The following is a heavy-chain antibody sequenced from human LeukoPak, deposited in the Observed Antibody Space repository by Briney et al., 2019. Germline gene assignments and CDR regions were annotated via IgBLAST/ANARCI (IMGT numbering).Heavy chain of an antibody. J-gene: IGHJ4*02. V-gene: IGHV1-69*13. CDR1: GGTFSSYA. D-gene: IGHD6-19*01. CDR2: IIPIFGTA. CDR3: ARARLNIAVAGKPAMGYFDY. Sequence: SVKVSCKASGGTFSSYAISWVRQAPGQGLEWMRGIIPIFGTANYAQKFQGRVTITADESTSTAYMELSSLRSEDTAVYYCARARLNIAVAGKPAMGYFDYWGQGTLVTVSS.